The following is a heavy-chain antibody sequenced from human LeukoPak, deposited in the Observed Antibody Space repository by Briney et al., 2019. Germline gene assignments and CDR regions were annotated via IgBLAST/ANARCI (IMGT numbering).Heavy chain of an antibody. CDR1: GYTFTGYY. Sequence: ASVKVSCKASGYTFTGYYMHWVRQAPGQGLEWMGWINPNSGGTNYAQKLQGRVTMTRDTSISTAYMELSRLRSDDTAAYYCARVESMIRGPYMDVWGKGTTVTVSS. CDR3: ARVESMIRGPYMDV. J-gene: IGHJ6*03. D-gene: IGHD3-10*01. V-gene: IGHV1-2*02. CDR2: INPNSGGT.